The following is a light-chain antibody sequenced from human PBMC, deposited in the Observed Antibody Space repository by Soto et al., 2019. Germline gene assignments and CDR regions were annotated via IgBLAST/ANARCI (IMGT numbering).Light chain of an antibody. CDR3: QQRETWPPRFI. V-gene: IGKV3-20*01. CDR1: QSLSNNIY. CDR2: GAS. J-gene: IGKJ3*01. Sequence: EIVLTQSPGTLSLSPGERATLSCRASQSLSNNIYLAWYQQKPGQAPRLLIYGASSRATGIPNRFSGSGSGTDFTLTISNFDPEDSAVYYCQQRETWPPRFIFGPGTRVDVK.